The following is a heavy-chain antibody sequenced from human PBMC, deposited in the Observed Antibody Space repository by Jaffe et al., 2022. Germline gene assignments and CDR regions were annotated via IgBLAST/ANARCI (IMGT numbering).Heavy chain of an antibody. Sequence: EVQLVESGGGLVKPGGSLRLSCAASGFTFSSYSMNWVRQAPGKGLEWVSSISSSSSYIYYADSVKGRFTISRDNAKNSLYLQMNSLRAEDTAVYYCARAPGLHSEGPFDYWGQGTLVTVSS. CDR1: GFTFSSYS. V-gene: IGHV3-21*01. CDR2: ISSSSSYI. J-gene: IGHJ4*02. CDR3: ARAPGLHSEGPFDY. D-gene: IGHD3-16*01.